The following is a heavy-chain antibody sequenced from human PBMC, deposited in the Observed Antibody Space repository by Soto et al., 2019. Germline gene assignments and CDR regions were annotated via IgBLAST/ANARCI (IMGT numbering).Heavy chain of an antibody. D-gene: IGHD6-6*01. Sequence: GGSLRLSCAASGFNFATYSMSWVRQAPGKGLEWVAGISDGVDRAYYGDSVKGRFTISRDTSKNMLYLHMNSLRAEDTAIYYCARGAFWYTTSTTDDAFDVWGRGTVVTVSS. J-gene: IGHJ3*01. CDR1: GFNFATYS. V-gene: IGHV3-23*01. CDR2: ISDGVDRA. CDR3: ARGAFWYTTSTTDDAFDV.